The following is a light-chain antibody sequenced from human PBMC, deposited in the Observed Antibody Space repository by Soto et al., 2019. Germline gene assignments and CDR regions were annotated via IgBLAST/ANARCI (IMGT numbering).Light chain of an antibody. Sequence: QSVLTQPASVSGSPGQSLTISCTGTSIDIAPYNYVSWYQQHPGKAPKLIIYEVSYRPSGISNRFSGSKSGNTASLTISGLQAEDEADYYCSSYTSSTNYVFGTRTKATVL. V-gene: IGLV2-14*01. CDR3: SSYTSSTNYV. J-gene: IGLJ1*01. CDR1: SIDIAPYNY. CDR2: EVS.